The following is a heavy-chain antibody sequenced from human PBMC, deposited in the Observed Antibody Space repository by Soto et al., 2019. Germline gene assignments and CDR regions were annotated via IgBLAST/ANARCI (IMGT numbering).Heavy chain of an antibody. V-gene: IGHV1-69*01. D-gene: IGHD6-6*01. CDR3: ARDGAALAARGEYFQH. Sequence: QVQLVQSGAEVKKPGSSVKVSCKASGGTFSSYAISWVRQAPEQGLEWMGGIIPIFGTANYAQKFQGRVTITADESTSTAYMELSSLRSEDTAVYYCARDGAALAARGEYFQHWGQGTLVTVSS. J-gene: IGHJ1*01. CDR2: IIPIFGTA. CDR1: GGTFSSYA.